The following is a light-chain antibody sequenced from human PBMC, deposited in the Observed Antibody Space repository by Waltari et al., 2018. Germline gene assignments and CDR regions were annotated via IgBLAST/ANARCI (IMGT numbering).Light chain of an antibody. V-gene: IGLV2-14*03. J-gene: IGLJ2*01. CDR2: GVS. CDR3: TSYAGSDIFLL. CDR1: DPNKC. Sequence: QSALTQPASVSGSPGQSITVSCSGVDPNKCVSWYQQHPAKPPRLLMYGVSERPSGVSNRFSGAKSGRTASLTIAGLQAEDEADYFCTSYAGSDIFLLFGGGTKLTVL.